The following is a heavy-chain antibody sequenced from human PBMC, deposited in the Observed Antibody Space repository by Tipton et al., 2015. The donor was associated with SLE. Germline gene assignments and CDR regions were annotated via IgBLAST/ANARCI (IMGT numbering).Heavy chain of an antibody. V-gene: IGHV4-34*01. J-gene: IGHJ5*02. CDR1: GESFSGYY. D-gene: IGHD2-2*01. CDR2: INHSGRT. Sequence: TLSLTCAVYGESFSGYYWSWIRQPPGKGLEWIGDINHSGRTNYNPSLKSRVTISVDTSKNQFSLKLSSVTAADTAVYYCARLIYYARGFDPWGQGTLVTVSS. CDR3: ARLIYYARGFDP.